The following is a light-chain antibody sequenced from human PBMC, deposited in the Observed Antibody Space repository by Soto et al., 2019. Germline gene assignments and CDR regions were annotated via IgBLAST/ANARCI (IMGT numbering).Light chain of an antibody. J-gene: IGKJ5*01. CDR2: GAS. CDR3: QLRQFWPIT. V-gene: IGKV3-15*01. CDR1: QSVSNN. Sequence: VVTQSVATLSVKKKDRATLSCRARQSVSNNLAWYQQKPGQTPRLLIYGASTRASGIPARFSGSGSGTEFTLTISSLQSEDFAVYCCQLRQFWPITFGQGTRLENK.